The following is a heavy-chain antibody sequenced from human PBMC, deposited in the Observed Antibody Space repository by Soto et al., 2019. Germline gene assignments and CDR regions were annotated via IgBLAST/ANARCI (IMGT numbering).Heavy chain of an antibody. Sequence: EVQLVETGGGLIQPGGSLRLSCAASGITVSSYYMSWVHQAPGKGLEWVSAIYSGGTIHYADSVKGRFTISRDNSKNTLYLQMNSLRAEDTAVYYCASSVTIFGYETRPGNDYWGQGTLVTVSS. J-gene: IGHJ4*02. V-gene: IGHV3-53*02. D-gene: IGHD3-3*01. CDR2: IYSGGTI. CDR3: ASSVTIFGYETRPGNDY. CDR1: GITVSSYY.